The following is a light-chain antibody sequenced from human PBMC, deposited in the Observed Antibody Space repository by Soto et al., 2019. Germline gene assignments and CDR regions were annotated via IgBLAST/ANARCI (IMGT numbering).Light chain of an antibody. CDR1: QDINKN. CDR3: QQYESLPLT. V-gene: IGKV1-33*01. Sequence: DIQMTPSPSSLSASVWYRVTITCQASQDINKNLIWYQQKPGKAPKLLIYDASDLETGVPSRFSGSGSGTGFTFTISSLQPEDFATYYCQQYESLPLTFGQGTRLEIK. J-gene: IGKJ5*01. CDR2: DAS.